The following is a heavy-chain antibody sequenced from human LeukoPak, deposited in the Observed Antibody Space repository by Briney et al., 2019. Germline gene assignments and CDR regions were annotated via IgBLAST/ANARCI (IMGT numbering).Heavy chain of an antibody. D-gene: IGHD5-18*01. CDR1: GFTFSSYS. CDR3: ARGVSGYSYGFDY. J-gene: IGHJ4*02. CDR2: ISSSSSYI. V-gene: IGHV3-21*01. Sequence: PGGSLRLSCAASGFTFSSYSMNWVRQAPEKGLEWVSSISSSSSYIYYADSVKGRFTISRDNAKNSLYLQMNSLRAEDTAVYYCARGVSGYSYGFDYWGQGTLVTVSS.